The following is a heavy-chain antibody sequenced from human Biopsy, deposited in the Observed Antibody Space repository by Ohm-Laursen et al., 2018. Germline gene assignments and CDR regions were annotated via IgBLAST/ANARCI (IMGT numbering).Heavy chain of an antibody. CDR2: INPTGGTT. V-gene: IGHV1-46*01. D-gene: IGHD3-9*01. CDR1: GYSFTKHY. CDR3: ARDETGSSVFGPYYYGMDV. J-gene: IGHJ6*02. Sequence: ASVKVSCNASGYSFTKHYINWVRQAPGQGLEWMGIINPTGGTTNYAEKFQGRVTLTRDTSTGTVYLELNSLIYEDTALYYCARDETGSSVFGPYYYGMDVWGQGTTVTVSS.